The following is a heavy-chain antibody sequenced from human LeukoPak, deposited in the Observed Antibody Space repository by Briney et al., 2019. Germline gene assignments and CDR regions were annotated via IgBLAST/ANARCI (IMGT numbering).Heavy chain of an antibody. D-gene: IGHD1-26*01. CDR2: ITSGGDSI. CDR3: AKENPVGGTNYFDY. V-gene: IGHV3-23*01. CDR1: GFMFRNYP. J-gene: IGHJ4*01. Sequence: PGGSLRLSCAASGFMFRNYPMSWVRQAPGKGLEWVSAITSGGDSIYYADSVQGRFTISRDNSKNTLSLQMNTLRAEDTAVYYCAKENPVGGTNYFDYWGHGALVTVSS.